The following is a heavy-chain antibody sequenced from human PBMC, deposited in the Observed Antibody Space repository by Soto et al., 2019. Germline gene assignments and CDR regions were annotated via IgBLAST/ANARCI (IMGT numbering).Heavy chain of an antibody. CDR2: INPNSGGT. CDR3: ARPNIVVVPAAMRDYYYGMDV. J-gene: IGHJ6*02. CDR1: GYTFTGYY. V-gene: IGHV1-2*04. Sequence: ASVKVSCKASGYTFTGYYMHWVRQAPGQGLEWMGWINPNSGGTNYAQKFQGWVTMTRDTSISTAYMELSRLRSDDTAVYYCARPNIVVVPAAMRDYYYGMDVWGQGTTVTVSS. D-gene: IGHD2-2*01.